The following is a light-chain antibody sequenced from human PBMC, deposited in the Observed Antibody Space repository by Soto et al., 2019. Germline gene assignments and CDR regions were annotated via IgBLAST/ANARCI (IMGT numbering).Light chain of an antibody. CDR2: DVS. CDR1: RSDVGGYNY. J-gene: IGLJ3*02. V-gene: IGLV2-11*01. Sequence: QSALTQPRSVSGSLGQSVTISCAGTRSDVGGYNYVSWYQQYPGKAPKVMIYDVSKRPSGVPDRFSGSKSGNTATLTISGLQAEDETDYYCCSYSGDYTGVFGGGTKLTVL. CDR3: CSYSGDYTGV.